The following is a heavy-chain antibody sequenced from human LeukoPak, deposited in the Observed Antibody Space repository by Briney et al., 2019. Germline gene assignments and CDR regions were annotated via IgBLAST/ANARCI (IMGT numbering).Heavy chain of an antibody. Sequence: GGSLRLSCAASGFTVSSNYMSWVRQAPGKGLEWVSDIYSGGSTYYADSVKGRFTISRDNSKNTLYLQMNSLRAEDTAVYYCARLTTYGSGSHYYYYYYYMDVWGKGTTVTISS. CDR1: GFTVSSNY. V-gene: IGHV3-53*01. CDR3: ARLTTYGSGSHYYYYYYYMDV. D-gene: IGHD3-10*01. J-gene: IGHJ6*03. CDR2: IYSGGST.